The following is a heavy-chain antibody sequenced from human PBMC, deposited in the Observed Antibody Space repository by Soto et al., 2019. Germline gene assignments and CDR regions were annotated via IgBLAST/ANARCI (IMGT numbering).Heavy chain of an antibody. CDR1: GGSISSSSYY. CDR2: IYYSGST. V-gene: IGHV4-39*01. Sequence: PSETLSLTCTVSGGSISSSSYYWGWIRQPPGKGLEWIGSIYYSGSTYYSPSLKSRVTISVDTSKSQFSLKLSSVTAADTAVYYCARQTTVVTPFDYWGQGTLITVSS. D-gene: IGHD4-17*01. J-gene: IGHJ4*02. CDR3: ARQTTVVTPFDY.